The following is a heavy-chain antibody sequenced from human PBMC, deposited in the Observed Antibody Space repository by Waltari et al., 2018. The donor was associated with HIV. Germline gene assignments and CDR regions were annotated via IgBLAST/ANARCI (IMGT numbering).Heavy chain of an antibody. CDR2: MNPNSGNT. Sequence: QVQLVQSGAEVKKPGASVKVSCKASGYTFTSYDINWVRQATGQGLEWMGWMNPNSGNTGYAQKFQGRVTMTRNTSISTAYMELSSLRSEDTAVYYCARTIVVVPAAPRYYYGMDVWGQGTTVTVSS. CDR3: ARTIVVVPAAPRYYYGMDV. D-gene: IGHD2-2*01. V-gene: IGHV1-8*01. J-gene: IGHJ6*02. CDR1: GYTFTSYD.